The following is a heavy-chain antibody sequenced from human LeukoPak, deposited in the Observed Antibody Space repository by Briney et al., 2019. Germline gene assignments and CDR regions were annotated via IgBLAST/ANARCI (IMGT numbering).Heavy chain of an antibody. D-gene: IGHD3-10*01. Sequence: PSETLSLTCTVSGGSISSYYWSWIRQPAGKGLEWIGRIYTSGSTNYNPSLKSRVTMSVDTSKNQFSLKLSSVTAADTAVYYYARDLITMVQGVQPGGRTWGQGTLVTVSS. CDR2: IYTSGST. V-gene: IGHV4-4*07. J-gene: IGHJ4*02. CDR1: GGSISSYY. CDR3: ARDLITMVQGVQPGGRT.